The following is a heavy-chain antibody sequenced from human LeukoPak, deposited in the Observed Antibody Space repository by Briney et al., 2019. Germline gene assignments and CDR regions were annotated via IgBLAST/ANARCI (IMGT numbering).Heavy chain of an antibody. D-gene: IGHD3-22*01. CDR2: ISAYNGNT. CDR3: ARVSPSGYSTAGAFDI. CDR1: GYTFTSYG. J-gene: IGHJ3*02. V-gene: IGHV1-18*01. Sequence: ASVKVSCKASGYTFTSYGISWVRQAPGQGLEWMGWISAYNGNTNYAQKLQGRVTMTTDTSTSTAYMELRSLRSDDTAVYYCARVSPSGYSTAGAFDIWGQGTMVTVSS.